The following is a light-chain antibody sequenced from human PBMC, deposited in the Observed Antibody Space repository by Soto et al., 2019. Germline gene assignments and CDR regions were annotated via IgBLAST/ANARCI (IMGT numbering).Light chain of an antibody. CDR3: QQYGSSPIT. V-gene: IGKV1-5*01. CDR1: QSIGNW. Sequence: DIPLTQSPSTLSASVGKTVTSACMASQSIGNWLAWYQQKPGKAPKLLIYDASSLESGVPSRFSGSGSVTDFTLTISRLEPEDFAVYYCQQYGSSPITFGQGTRLEIK. CDR2: DAS. J-gene: IGKJ5*01.